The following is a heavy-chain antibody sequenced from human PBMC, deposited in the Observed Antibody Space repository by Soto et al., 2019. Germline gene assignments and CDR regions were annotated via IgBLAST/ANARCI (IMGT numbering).Heavy chain of an antibody. D-gene: IGHD2-21*01. CDR2: IYHSGST. J-gene: IGHJ4*02. Sequence: SETLSLTCAVSGGSISSGGYSWSWIRQPPGKGLEWIGYIYHSGSTYYNPSLKSRVTISVDTSKNQFSLKLSSVTAADTAIYYCATAPNNNVVLVSWGQGTLVTVSS. CDR3: ATAPNNNVVLVS. CDR1: GGSISSGGYS. V-gene: IGHV4-30-2*01.